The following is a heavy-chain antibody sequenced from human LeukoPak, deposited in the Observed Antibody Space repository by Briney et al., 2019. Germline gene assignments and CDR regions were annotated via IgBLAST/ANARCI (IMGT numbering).Heavy chain of an antibody. CDR1: GFTFSSYT. CDR2: ISSSSSYI. V-gene: IGHV3-21*01. J-gene: IGHJ4*02. Sequence: GGSLRLSCAVSGFTFSSYTINWVRQAPGKGLEWVSSISSSSSYIYYADSVKGRFTISRDNAKNSLYLQMNSLRAEDTAVYYCARDQSRRRYYDFWSGYLGPIDYWGQGTLVTVSS. D-gene: IGHD3-3*01. CDR3: ARDQSRRRYYDFWSGYLGPIDY.